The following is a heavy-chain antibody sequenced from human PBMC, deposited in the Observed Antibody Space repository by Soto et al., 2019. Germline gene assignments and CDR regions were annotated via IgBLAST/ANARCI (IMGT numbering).Heavy chain of an antibody. CDR1: GFTFTRYS. V-gene: IGHV3-21*06. CDR3: ARESEDLTSNFDY. J-gene: IGHJ4*02. Sequence: EVQLVESGGGLVKPGGSLRLSCAASGFTFTRYSMNWVRQAPGKGLEWVSSISSTTNYLYYGDSMKGRFTISRDNAKNSLYLEMTSLRAEDTAVYYCARESEDLTSNFDYWGQGTLVTVSS. CDR2: ISSTTNYL.